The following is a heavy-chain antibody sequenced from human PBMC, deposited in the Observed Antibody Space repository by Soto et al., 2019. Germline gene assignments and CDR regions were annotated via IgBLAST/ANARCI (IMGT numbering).Heavy chain of an antibody. D-gene: IGHD4-17*01. CDR3: AKDNPCLYVDYESTWLVP. CDR1: GLSIDDFA. V-gene: IGHV3-9*01. J-gene: IGHJ5*02. CDR2: ISWDSGKI. Sequence: GGSLRLSCAASGLSIDDFAMHWVRQAPGKGLEWVSSISWDSGKIGYADSVTGRFSVSRDNAKNSLFLQMSSLKPEDTAFYFCAKDNPCLYVDYESTWLVPRCPGTLVTVFS.